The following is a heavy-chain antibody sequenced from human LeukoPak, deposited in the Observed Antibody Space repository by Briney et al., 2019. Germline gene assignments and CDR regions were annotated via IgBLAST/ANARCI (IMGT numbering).Heavy chain of an antibody. D-gene: IGHD2-8*01. CDR2: VHYTGTT. CDR1: GVSISSHY. CDR3: ARVIAADNGLDY. V-gene: IGHV4-59*11. J-gene: IGHJ4*02. Sequence: SETLSLTCTVSGVSISSHYWTWIRQPPGKGLEWIAYVHYTGTTNYNPSLKSRVTISLDTSKKQFYLTLSSVTAADTAVYYCARVIAADNGLDYWGQGTLVTVSS.